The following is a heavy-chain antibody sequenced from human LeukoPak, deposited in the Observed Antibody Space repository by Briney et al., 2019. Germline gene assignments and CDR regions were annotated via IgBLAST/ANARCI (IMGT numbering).Heavy chain of an antibody. CDR1: GASMSTYY. J-gene: IGHJ4*02. CDR3: ARGASGDY. Sequence: PSETLSLTCTVSGASMSTYYWSRIRQPAGKGLEWIGRIYASGSTDYNPSLRSRVTISLDKSKNQFSLNLNSVTAADTAVYYCARGASGDYWGQGTLVTVSS. V-gene: IGHV4-4*07. D-gene: IGHD3-10*01. CDR2: IYASGST.